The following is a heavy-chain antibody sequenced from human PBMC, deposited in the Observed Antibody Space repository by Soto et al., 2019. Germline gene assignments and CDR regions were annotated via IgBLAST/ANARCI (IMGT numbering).Heavy chain of an antibody. CDR2: ISSSSTYM. CDR1: GFTFSSYS. J-gene: IGHJ4*02. D-gene: IGHD2-15*01. CDR3: ARGRCSGGSCYDLYFFDS. V-gene: IGHV3-21*02. Sequence: EVQLVESGGGLVKPGGSLRLSCAASGFTFSSYSMNWVRQAPGKGLEWVSSISSSSTYMFYADSVKGRFTTSRDNAKNALYLQMNSPRADDTAVYYCARGRCSGGSCYDLYFFDSWGQGTLVTVSS.